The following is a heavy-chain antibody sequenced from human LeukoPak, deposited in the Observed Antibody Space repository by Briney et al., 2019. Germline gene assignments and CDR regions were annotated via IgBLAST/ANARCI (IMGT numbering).Heavy chain of an antibody. CDR3: ARAREYYYDSSGYPEGFDY. Sequence: SQTLSLTCTVSGGSISGGGYYWSWIRQHPGKGLEWIGYIYYSGSTYYNPSLKSRVTISVDTSKNQFSLKLSSVTAADTAVYYCARAREYYYDSSGYPEGFDYWGQGTLVTVSS. V-gene: IGHV4-31*03. D-gene: IGHD3-22*01. CDR2: IYYSGST. J-gene: IGHJ4*02. CDR1: GGSISGGGYY.